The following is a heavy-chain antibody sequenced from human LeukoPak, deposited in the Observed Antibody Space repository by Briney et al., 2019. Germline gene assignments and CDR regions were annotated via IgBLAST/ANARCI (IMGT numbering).Heavy chain of an antibody. CDR3: ARHVDSGWHRGLDI. J-gene: IGHJ3*02. D-gene: IGHD6-19*01. CDR1: GGSFSGYY. CDR2: INHSGST. V-gene: IGHV4-34*01. Sequence: SETLSLTCAVYGGSFSGYYWSWIRQPPGKGLEWIGEINHSGSTNYNPSLKSRVTISVDTSKNQFSLKLSSVTAADTAVYYCARHVDSGWHRGLDIWGQGTMVTVSS.